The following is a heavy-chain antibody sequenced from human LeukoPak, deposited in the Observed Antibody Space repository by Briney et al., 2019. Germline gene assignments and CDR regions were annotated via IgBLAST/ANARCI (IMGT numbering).Heavy chain of an antibody. V-gene: IGHV3-7*01. D-gene: IGHD6-19*01. CDR3: ARDPGSSGWYWGDAFDI. J-gene: IGHJ3*02. Sequence: GGSLRLSCAASGFTFSSYTMNWVRQAPGKGLEWVANIKQDGSEKYYVDSVKGRFTISRDNAKNSLYLQMNSLRAEDTAVYYCARDPGSSGWYWGDAFDIWGQGTMVTVSS. CDR2: IKQDGSEK. CDR1: GFTFSSYT.